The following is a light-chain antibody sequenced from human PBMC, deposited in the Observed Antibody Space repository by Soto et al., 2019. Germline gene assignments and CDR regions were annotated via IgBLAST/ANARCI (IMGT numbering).Light chain of an antibody. CDR3: SSYTSSSTMV. Sequence: QSALTQPASVSGSPGQSITISCTGTSSDVGGYNYVSWYQQHPGKAPKLMIYDVSNRPSGVSNRFSGSKSGNTASLTISGLQAYDESDYYCSSYTSSSTMVFGAGTQLTVL. CDR1: SSDVGGYNY. CDR2: DVS. V-gene: IGLV2-14*01. J-gene: IGLJ2*01.